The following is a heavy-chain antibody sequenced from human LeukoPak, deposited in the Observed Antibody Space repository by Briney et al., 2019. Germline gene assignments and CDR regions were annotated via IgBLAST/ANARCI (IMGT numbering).Heavy chain of an antibody. Sequence: SETLSLTCTVSGVSISGYYWSWIRQPPGKGLEYIGYFHYSGSTNYNPSLKSRVTISVDTSRKQFSLKLNSVTAADTAIYYCARLGQPNAFDIWGQGTMVTVSS. D-gene: IGHD1-26*01. CDR1: GVSISGYY. CDR3: ARLGQPNAFDI. V-gene: IGHV4-59*08. J-gene: IGHJ3*02. CDR2: FHYSGST.